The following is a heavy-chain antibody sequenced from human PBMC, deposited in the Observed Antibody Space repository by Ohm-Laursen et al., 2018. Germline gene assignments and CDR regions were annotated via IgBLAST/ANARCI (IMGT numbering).Heavy chain of an antibody. Sequence: ESLRISCKGYGYSFTSYWIGWVRQMPGKGLEWMAFIYPDDSETRYGPSFQGQVTISADKYISTAYLQWSSLKTSDSAMYYCARDCGYRGDNWFDPWGQGTLVTVSS. D-gene: IGHD3-16*02. J-gene: IGHJ5*02. CDR3: ARDCGYRGDNWFDP. CDR1: GYSFTSYW. V-gene: IGHV5-51*01. CDR2: IYPDDSET.